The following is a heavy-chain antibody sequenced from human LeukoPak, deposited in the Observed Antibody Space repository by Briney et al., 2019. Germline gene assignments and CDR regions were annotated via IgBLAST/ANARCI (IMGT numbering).Heavy chain of an antibody. CDR2: IKKDGDDK. D-gene: IGHD3-10*01. V-gene: IGHV3-7*04. CDR3: ARVPGTSNYYGSGSPDY. CDR1: GFPFSSYW. Sequence: GGSLRLSCAASGFPFSSYWMSWVRQAPGKGLEWVANIKKDGDDKHYVDSVKGRFTVSRDNAKTALYLQMNNLRAEDTAVYYCARVPGTSNYYGSGSPDYWGQGTLVTVSS. J-gene: IGHJ4*02.